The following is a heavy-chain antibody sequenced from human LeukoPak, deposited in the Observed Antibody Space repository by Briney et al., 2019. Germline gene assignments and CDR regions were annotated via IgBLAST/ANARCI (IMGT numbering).Heavy chain of an antibody. CDR1: GFTFSCCA. CDR3: AKDLDLAVAGTPGYFDY. Sequence: GGSLRLSCAASGFTFSCCAMSWVRQAPGKGLEWVSAISGSGGSTYYADSVKGRFTISRDNSKNTLYLQMNSLRAEDTAVYYCAKDLDLAVAGTPGYFDYWGQGTLVTVSS. D-gene: IGHD6-19*01. V-gene: IGHV3-23*01. CDR2: ISGSGGST. J-gene: IGHJ4*02.